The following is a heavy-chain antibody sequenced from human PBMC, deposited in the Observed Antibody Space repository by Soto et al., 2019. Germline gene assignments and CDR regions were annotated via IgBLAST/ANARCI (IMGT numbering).Heavy chain of an antibody. CDR2: ISHNGDVT. CDR1: GFSFRGDA. J-gene: IGHJ3*02. V-gene: IGHV3-64D*08. D-gene: IGHD1-26*01. Sequence: GGSLRLSCSGSGFSFRGDAVHWVRQPPGKGLEDVSAISHNGDVTDYADSVKGRFTISRDNFKNTVYFQMSSLRVEDTAVYYCARDGGATGGAFDIWGQGTMVTVSS. CDR3: ARDGGATGGAFDI.